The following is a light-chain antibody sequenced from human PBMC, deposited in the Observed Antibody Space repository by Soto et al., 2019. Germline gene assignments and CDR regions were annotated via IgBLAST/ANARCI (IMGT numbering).Light chain of an antibody. CDR1: QSLLHITGETF. V-gene: IGKV2D-29*02. CDR2: EVS. Sequence: DIVMTQHPLSLSVAPGQPASISCKSSQSLLHITGETFLFWYLQKPGQSPQLLIYEVSTRVSGVPDRFSGSGSGTDFTLEISRVETDDVGIYYCMQSTQLPPTFGQGTRLAIK. CDR3: MQSTQLPPT. J-gene: IGKJ5*01.